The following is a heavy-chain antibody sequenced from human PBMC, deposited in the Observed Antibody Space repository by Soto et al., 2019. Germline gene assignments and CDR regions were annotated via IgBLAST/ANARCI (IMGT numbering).Heavy chain of an antibody. V-gene: IGHV4-59*08. Sequence: QLQLQASGPGLVKPSETLSITCTVSGGSFSPNYWSWIRQPPGKGLEWVGYIYYAGSTSYNPSLKSRVAISLDTSKSQFCLSLSSVTAADTAVYYCARLGAFYQSLDPWGPGTLVTVSS. CDR3: ARLGAFYQSLDP. CDR1: GGSFSPNY. D-gene: IGHD3-3*02. J-gene: IGHJ5*02. CDR2: IYYAGST.